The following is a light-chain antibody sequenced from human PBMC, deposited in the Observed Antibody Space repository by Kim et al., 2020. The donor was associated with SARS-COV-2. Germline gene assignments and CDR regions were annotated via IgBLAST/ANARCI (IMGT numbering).Light chain of an antibody. Sequence: QSALTQPASVSGSPGQSITISCTGTSSDVGGYNYVSWYQQHPGKAPKLMIYDVSNRPSGVSNRFPGSKSGNTASLTISGLQAEDAADYYCSSYTSSNTLVFGGGTQLTVL. CDR2: DVS. V-gene: IGLV2-14*03. CDR1: SSDVGGYNY. CDR3: SSYTSSNTLV. J-gene: IGLJ3*02.